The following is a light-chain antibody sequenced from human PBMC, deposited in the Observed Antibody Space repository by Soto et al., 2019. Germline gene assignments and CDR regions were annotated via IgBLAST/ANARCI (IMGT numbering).Light chain of an antibody. J-gene: IGLJ1*01. CDR2: DVS. Sequence: QSALTQPASVSASPGQSITISCTGTSSDDGGYNYVSWYQQHPGKAPKLMIYDVSNRPSGVSDRFSGSKSGNTASLTISGLQAEDEADDYCNSYTSSSTHVFGTGTKVTVL. V-gene: IGLV2-14*01. CDR1: SSDDGGYNY. CDR3: NSYTSSSTHV.